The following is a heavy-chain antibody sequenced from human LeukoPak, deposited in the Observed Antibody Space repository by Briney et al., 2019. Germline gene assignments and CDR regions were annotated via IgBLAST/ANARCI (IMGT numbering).Heavy chain of an antibody. V-gene: IGHV4-39*01. Sequence: SETLSLTCTASGGSISSCSYHWGWIRQPPGKGLEWVGKIYYSETIYYNPALKSRLTLCVDSSNNQFSLKLTSVTAADTAVYYCAVYSTSSGWFDPWGQGTLVTVSS. D-gene: IGHD6-6*01. CDR1: GGSISSCSYH. J-gene: IGHJ5*02. CDR3: AVYSTSSGWFDP. CDR2: IYYSETI.